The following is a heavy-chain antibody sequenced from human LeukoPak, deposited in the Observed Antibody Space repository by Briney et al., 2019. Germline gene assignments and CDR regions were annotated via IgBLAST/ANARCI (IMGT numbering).Heavy chain of an antibody. Sequence: PSQTLSLTCAISGDSVSSNNAAWTSIRQSPSRGLEWLGRTCYRTKRYNVYSVALKSRITINPHTSENQFSLQLSSLTPVDTSKYYCTRMERLALAFWGQGTQVTVPS. D-gene: IGHD3-9*01. V-gene: IGHV6-1*01. CDR3: TRMERLALAF. J-gene: IGHJ4*02. CDR2: TCYRTKRYN. CDR1: GDSVSSNNAA.